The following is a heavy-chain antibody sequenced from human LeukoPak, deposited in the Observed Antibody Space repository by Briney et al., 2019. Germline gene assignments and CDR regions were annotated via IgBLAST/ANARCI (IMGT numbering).Heavy chain of an antibody. CDR3: ARGIAAANWFDP. CDR2: IYYSGST. J-gene: IGHJ5*02. Sequence: SETLSLTCTVSGGSISSYYWSWIRQPPGKGLEWIGYIYYSGSTNYNPSLKSRVTISVDTSKNQFSLKLSSVTAADTAVYYCARGIAAANWFDPWGQGTLVTVSS. CDR1: GGSISSYY. D-gene: IGHD6-13*01. V-gene: IGHV4-59*01.